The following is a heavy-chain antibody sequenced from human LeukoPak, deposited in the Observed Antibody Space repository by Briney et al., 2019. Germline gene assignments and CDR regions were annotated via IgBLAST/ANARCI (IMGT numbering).Heavy chain of an antibody. V-gene: IGHV4-34*01. CDR1: GGSISNYY. J-gene: IGHJ5*02. D-gene: IGHD6-13*01. CDR3: ASQYSSSWYVGWFDP. Sequence: SETLSLTCTVSGGSISNYYWSWIRQPPGKGLEWIGEINHSGSTNYNPSLKSRVTISVDTSKNQFSLKLSSVTAADTAVYYCASQYSSSWYVGWFDPWGQGTLVTVSS. CDR2: INHSGST.